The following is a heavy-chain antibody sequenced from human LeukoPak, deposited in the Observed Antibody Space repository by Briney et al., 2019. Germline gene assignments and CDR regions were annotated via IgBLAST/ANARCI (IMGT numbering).Heavy chain of an antibody. D-gene: IGHD6-19*01. Sequence: ASVKVSCKASGYTFTGYYMHWVRQAPGQGLERMGWINPNSGGTNYAQKFQGRVTMTRDTSISTAYMELSRLRSDDTAVYYCARDGKWLADNFYYYYMDVWGKGTTVTISS. CDR2: INPNSGGT. V-gene: IGHV1-2*02. CDR1: GYTFTGYY. CDR3: ARDGKWLADNFYYYYMDV. J-gene: IGHJ6*03.